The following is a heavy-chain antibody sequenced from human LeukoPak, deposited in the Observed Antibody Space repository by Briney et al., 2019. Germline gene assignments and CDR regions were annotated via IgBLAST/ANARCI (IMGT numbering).Heavy chain of an antibody. CDR1: GDSVSSNSAA. D-gene: IGHD3-9*01. CDR3: ARDRWLRYFDWLEHNWFDP. J-gene: IGHJ5*02. Sequence: SQTLSLTCAISGDSVSSNSAAWSWIRQSPSRGLEWLGRTYYRSKWYNDYAVSVKSRITINPDTSKNQFSLQLNSVTPEDTAVYYCARDRWLRYFDWLEHNWFDPWGQGTLVTVSS. CDR2: TYYRSKWYN. V-gene: IGHV6-1*01.